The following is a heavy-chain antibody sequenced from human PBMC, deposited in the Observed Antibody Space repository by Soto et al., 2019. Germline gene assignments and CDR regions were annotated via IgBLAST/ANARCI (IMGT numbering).Heavy chain of an antibody. D-gene: IGHD3-3*01. CDR3: VRTWRVIFGVVIYYFDY. CDR2: VSWNGSRT. J-gene: IGHJ4*02. CDR1: GFTFSNSD. V-gene: IGHV3-35*01. Sequence: GGSLRLSCAASGFTFSNSDMNWVHQAPGKGLEWVSGVSWNGSRTHYADSVKGRFIISRDNSRNTLYLQTNSLRAEDTAVYYCVRTWRVIFGVVIYYFDYWGQGTLVTVSS.